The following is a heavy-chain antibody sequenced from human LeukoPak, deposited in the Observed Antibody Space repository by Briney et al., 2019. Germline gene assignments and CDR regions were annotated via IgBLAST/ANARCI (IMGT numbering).Heavy chain of an antibody. D-gene: IGHD3-22*01. CDR1: GYTFTSYG. CDR2: IGAYNGNT. Sequence: ASVKVSCKASGYTFTSYGISWVRQAPGQGLEWMGWIGAYNGNTNYAQKLQGRVTMTTDTSTSTAYMELRSLRSDDTAVYYCARGTPYYYDSSGYNYFDYWGQGTLVTVSS. CDR3: ARGTPYYYDSSGYNYFDY. V-gene: IGHV1-18*01. J-gene: IGHJ4*02.